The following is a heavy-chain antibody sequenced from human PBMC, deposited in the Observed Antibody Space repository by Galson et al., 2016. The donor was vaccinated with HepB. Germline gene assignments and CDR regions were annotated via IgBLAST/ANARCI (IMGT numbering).Heavy chain of an antibody. D-gene: IGHD3-22*01. V-gene: IGHV5-51*01. J-gene: IGHJ3*02. CDR3: AGHYDSSGQSPLNAFDM. Sequence: QSGAEVKKPGESLTISCEASGHTFSSYWIGWVRQMPGKGLEWMGIIYPGDSDTRYSPSFHGPVTISADKSINTAYLQWSSLKASDTAIYYCAGHYDSSGQSPLNAFDMWGQGTVVTVSS. CDR1: GHTFSSYW. CDR2: IYPGDSDT.